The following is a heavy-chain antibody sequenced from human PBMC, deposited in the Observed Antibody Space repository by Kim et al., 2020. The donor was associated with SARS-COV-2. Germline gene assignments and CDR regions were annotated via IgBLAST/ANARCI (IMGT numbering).Heavy chain of an antibody. CDR2: IYYSGST. CDR1: GGSISSYY. CDR3: ARSSGYSYGLYYYGMDV. Sequence: SETLSLTCTVSGGSISSYYWSWIRQPPGKGLEWIGYIYYSGSTNYNPSLKSRVTISVDTSKNQFSLKLSSVTAADTAVYYCARSSGYSYGLYYYGMDVWGQGTTVTVS. V-gene: IGHV4-59*01. D-gene: IGHD5-18*01. J-gene: IGHJ6*02.